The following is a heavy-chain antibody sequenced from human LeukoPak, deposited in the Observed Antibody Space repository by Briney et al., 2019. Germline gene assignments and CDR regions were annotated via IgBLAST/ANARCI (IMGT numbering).Heavy chain of an antibody. CDR3: ARGMNLELPASSGFCYGMDV. J-gene: IGHJ6*02. Sequence: GGSLRLSCAASGFIFSYYWMTWVRQAPGKGLEWVANIKQDGSEKYYVDSVKGRFTISRDNAKNSMSLQMNSLRADDTAVYYCARGMNLELPASSGFCYGMDVWGRGTTVTVSS. CDR2: IKQDGSEK. CDR1: GFIFSYYW. V-gene: IGHV3-7*01. D-gene: IGHD1-14*01.